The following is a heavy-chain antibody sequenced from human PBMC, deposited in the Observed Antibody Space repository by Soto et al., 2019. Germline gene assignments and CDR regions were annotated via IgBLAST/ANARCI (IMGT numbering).Heavy chain of an antibody. D-gene: IGHD3-16*01. CDR1: GFTVSSNY. CDR3: ARDFIPDGENLFDY. V-gene: IGHV3-66*01. J-gene: IGHJ4*02. CDR2: IYSGGST. Sequence: GGSLRLSCAASGFTVSSNYMSWVRQAPGKGLEWVSVIYSGGSTYYADSVKGRFTISRDNSKNTLYLQMNSLRAEDTAVYYCARDFIPDGENLFDYWGQGTLVTVSS.